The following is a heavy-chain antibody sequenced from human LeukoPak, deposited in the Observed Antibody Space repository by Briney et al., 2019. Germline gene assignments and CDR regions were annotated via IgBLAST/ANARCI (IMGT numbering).Heavy chain of an antibody. CDR3: ARDRDSSGWFDY. CDR1: GGSISGFY. V-gene: IGHV4-59*01. D-gene: IGHD6-19*01. J-gene: IGHJ4*02. CDR2: MDKSGST. Sequence: KSSETLSLTCTVSGGSISGFYWSWIRQPPGKGLEWIGYMDKSGSTTYNPSLKSRVTISVDTSKNQFSLKLSSVTAADTAFYYCARDRDSSGWFDYWGQGALVTVSS.